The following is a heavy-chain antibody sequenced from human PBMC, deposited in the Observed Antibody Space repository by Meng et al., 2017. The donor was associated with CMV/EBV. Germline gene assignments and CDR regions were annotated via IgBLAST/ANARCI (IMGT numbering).Heavy chain of an antibody. Sequence: QVQIKESGPGPVKPSETLSRTCIVSGASIKNYNWNWVRQPAGQGLEWIGLIQVIGHTVYNPSLKSRVTVSLDASKSQFSLTLNSVTAADTATYYCAGSRPGGGACDYWGQGILVTVSS. CDR3: AGSRPGGGACDY. J-gene: IGHJ4*02. CDR2: IQVIGHT. CDR1: GASIKNYN. D-gene: IGHD3-16*01. V-gene: IGHV4-4*07.